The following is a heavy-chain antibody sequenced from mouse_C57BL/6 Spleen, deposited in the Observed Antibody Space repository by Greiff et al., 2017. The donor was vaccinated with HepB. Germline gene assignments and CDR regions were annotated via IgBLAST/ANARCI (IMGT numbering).Heavy chain of an antibody. J-gene: IGHJ2*01. D-gene: IGHD3-2*02. V-gene: IGHV14-4*01. CDR3: TTSGQLRLY. Sequence: EVQLQQSGAELVRPGASVKLSCTASGFNIKDDYMHWVKQRPEQGLEWIGWIDPENGDTEYASKFQGKATITADTSSNTAYLQLSSLTSEDTAVYYCTTSGQLRLYWGQGTTLTVSS. CDR2: IDPENGDT. CDR1: GFNIKDDY.